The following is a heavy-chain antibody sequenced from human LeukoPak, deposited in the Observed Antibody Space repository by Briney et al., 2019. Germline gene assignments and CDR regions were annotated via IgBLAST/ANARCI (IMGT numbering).Heavy chain of an antibody. D-gene: IGHD3-3*01. J-gene: IGHJ4*02. CDR3: ARGTSYYDFWSGYYWYNSFDY. CDR1: GGSFSGYY. V-gene: IGHV4-34*01. Sequence: SETLSLTCAVYGGSFSGYYWSWIRQPPGKGLEWIGEINHSGSTNYNPSLKSRVTISVDTSKNQFSLKLSSVTAADTAVYYCARGTSYYDFWSGYYWYNSFDYWGQGTLVTVSS. CDR2: INHSGST.